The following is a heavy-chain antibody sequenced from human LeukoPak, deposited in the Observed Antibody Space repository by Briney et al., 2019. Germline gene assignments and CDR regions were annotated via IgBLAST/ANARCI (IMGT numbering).Heavy chain of an antibody. CDR3: ARRNVGYRSGQLDY. Sequence: SETLSLTCTVSGGSISSYYWSWIRQPPGKGLEWIGYIYYSGSTNYNPSLKSRVTISVDASKNQFSLKLSSVTAADTAVYYCARRNVGYRSGQLDYWGQGTLVTVSS. CDR2: IYYSGST. CDR1: GGSISSYY. D-gene: IGHD6-19*01. V-gene: IGHV4-59*01. J-gene: IGHJ4*02.